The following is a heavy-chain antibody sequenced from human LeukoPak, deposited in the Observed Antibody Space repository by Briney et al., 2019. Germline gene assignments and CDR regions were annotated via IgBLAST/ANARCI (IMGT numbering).Heavy chain of an antibody. CDR1: GGTFSSYA. V-gene: IGHV1-69*04. CDR2: IIPILGIA. Sequence: SVKVSCKASGGTFSSYAISWVRQAPGQGLEWMGRIIPILGIANYAQKFQGRVTMTRNTSISTAYMELSSLRSEDTAVYYCARGRAGRYYYYGMDVWGQGTTVTVSS. J-gene: IGHJ6*02. CDR3: ARGRAGRYYYYGMDV.